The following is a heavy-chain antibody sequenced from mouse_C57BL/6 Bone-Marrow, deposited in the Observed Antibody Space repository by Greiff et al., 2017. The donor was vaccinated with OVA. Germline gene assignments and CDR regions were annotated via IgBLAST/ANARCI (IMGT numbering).Heavy chain of an antibody. CDR2: INPYNGGT. Sequence: VQLQQSGPVLVKPGASVKMSCKASGYTFTDYYMNWVKQSHGKSLEWIGVINPYNGGTSYNQKFKGKATLTVDKSSSTAYMELNSLTSEDSAVYYCTRSNYDQAMDYWGQGTSVTVSS. CDR1: GYTFTDYY. J-gene: IGHJ4*01. V-gene: IGHV1-19*01. CDR3: TRSNYDQAMDY. D-gene: IGHD2-4*01.